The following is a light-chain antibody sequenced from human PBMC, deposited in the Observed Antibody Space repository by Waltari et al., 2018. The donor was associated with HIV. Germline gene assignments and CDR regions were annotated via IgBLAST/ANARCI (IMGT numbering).Light chain of an antibody. Sequence: ETVITQSPGALSVSTGERVTLSCRASQNVSTNLAWYQQKPGKPPRLLIYGASARATDGPARFSGSGSGTEFNLSIAALRSEDLAVYFCQQYNSWPLTFGPGSKVNIK. CDR2: GAS. V-gene: IGKV3-15*01. CDR1: QNVSTN. CDR3: QQYNSWPLT. J-gene: IGKJ3*01.